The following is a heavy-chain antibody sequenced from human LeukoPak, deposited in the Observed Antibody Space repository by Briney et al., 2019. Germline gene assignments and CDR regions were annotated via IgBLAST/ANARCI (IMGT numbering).Heavy chain of an antibody. CDR3: AKGGSNNWSFDN. V-gene: IGHV3-30*02. CDR1: GLTFSNYG. Sequence: GGSLRLSCAAAGLTFSNYGMHWVRQAPGKGLQWVAYIRYDGRNKYSADSVKGRFTIHRDNSKSTLYLQMNSLRPEDTAVYYCAKGGSNNWSFDNWGQGTLVTVSS. D-gene: IGHD1-1*01. J-gene: IGHJ4*02. CDR2: IRYDGRNK.